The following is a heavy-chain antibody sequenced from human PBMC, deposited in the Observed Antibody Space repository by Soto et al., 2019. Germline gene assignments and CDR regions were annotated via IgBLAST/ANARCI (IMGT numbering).Heavy chain of an antibody. CDR2: TGYTSKWYN. D-gene: IGHD5-18*01. V-gene: IGHV6-1*01. CDR1: GDSISTSNVA. CDR3: ARGKNSAFDY. Sequence: QVQLQQSGPGLVKPSQTLSLTCAISGDSISTSNVAWNWLRQSPSGVLEWLGRTGYTSKWYNDYAVSVKSRITINPDTSKHQFSLQLNSVTPDDTAIYYCARGKNSAFDYWGQGTLVTVSS. J-gene: IGHJ4*02.